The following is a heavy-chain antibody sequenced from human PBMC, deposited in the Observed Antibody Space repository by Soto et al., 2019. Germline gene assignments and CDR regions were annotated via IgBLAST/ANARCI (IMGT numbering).Heavy chain of an antibody. J-gene: IGHJ4*02. CDR2: INPNSGGT. V-gene: IGHV1-2*02. D-gene: IGHD6-6*01. CDR3: AREARSIAARPLDY. Sequence: ASVKVSCKASGYTLTGYYMHWVRQAPGQGLEWMGWINPNSGGTNYAQKFQGRVTMTRDTSISTAYMELSRLRSDDTAVYYCAREARSIAARPLDYWGQGTLVTVSS. CDR1: GYTLTGYY.